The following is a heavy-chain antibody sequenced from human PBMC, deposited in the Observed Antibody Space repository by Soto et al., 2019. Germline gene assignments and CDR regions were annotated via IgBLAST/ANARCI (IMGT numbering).Heavy chain of an antibody. D-gene: IGHD2-2*01. J-gene: IGHJ3*02. CDR3: ARVYYASDAFDI. V-gene: IGHV3-48*03. CDR2: ISSSGSTI. Sequence: PGGSLSLSCAASGFTFSSYEMNWVRPAPGKGLEWVSYISSSGSTIYYADSVKGRFTISRDNAKNSLYLQMNSLRAEDTAVYYCARVYYASDAFDIWGQGTMVTVSS. CDR1: GFTFSSYE.